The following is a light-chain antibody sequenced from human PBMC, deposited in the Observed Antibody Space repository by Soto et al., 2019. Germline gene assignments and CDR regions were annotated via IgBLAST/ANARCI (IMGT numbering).Light chain of an antibody. J-gene: IGLJ3*02. CDR1: SSDVGGYDY. Sequence: QSVLTQPASVSGSPGQSITISCNGTSSDVGGYDYVSWYQQHPGRAPKLMIFEVSNRPSGISNRFSGSKSGNTASLTISGLQAEDEADYYCSSFTSSSTQVLGGGTKLTVL. CDR3: SSFTSSSTQV. CDR2: EVS. V-gene: IGLV2-14*01.